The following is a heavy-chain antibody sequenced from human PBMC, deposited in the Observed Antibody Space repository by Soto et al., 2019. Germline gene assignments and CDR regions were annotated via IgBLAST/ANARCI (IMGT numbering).Heavy chain of an antibody. CDR1: GFSFRNSY. J-gene: IGHJ4*02. Sequence: PGGSLRLSCEFFGFSFRNSYMHWVRQTPEKGLHYVSSISEKGDITYYPDSVKGRFTISRDNSKNMMYLKMNSRRVEDAGVYYCVKDRFVDYWGQGVPITVSS. CDR2: ISEKGDIT. V-gene: IGHV3-64D*06. CDR3: VKDRFVDY.